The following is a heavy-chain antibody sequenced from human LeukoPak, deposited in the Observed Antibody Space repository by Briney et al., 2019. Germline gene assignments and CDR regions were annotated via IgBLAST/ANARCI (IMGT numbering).Heavy chain of an antibody. CDR3: ARAQPAQYCNSTSCYVAFDI. CDR1: GGSISSYY. Sequence: SETLSLTCTVSGGSISSYYWTWIRQPPGKGLEWIGYIYVSGSTNYNPSLKSRVTISVDTSKNQFSLKLSSATAADTAVYHCARAQPAQYCNSTSCYVAFDIWGHGTLVTVSS. V-gene: IGHV4-59*01. CDR2: IYVSGST. J-gene: IGHJ3*02. D-gene: IGHD2-2*01.